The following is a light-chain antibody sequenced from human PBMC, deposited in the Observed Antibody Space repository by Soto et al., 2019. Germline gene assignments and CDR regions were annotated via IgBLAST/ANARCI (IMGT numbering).Light chain of an antibody. CDR3: STWDASLSGYV. V-gene: IGLV1-47*02. Sequence: QSVVTQPPSASGTPGQKVTITCTGSSSNIGSNYVYWYQHLPGTAPKLLIFSDNERPSGVPERFSGSKSGTSASLAISGLRSEDEADYYCSTWDASLSGYVFGTGTKLTV. CDR1: SSNIGSNY. CDR2: SDN. J-gene: IGLJ1*01.